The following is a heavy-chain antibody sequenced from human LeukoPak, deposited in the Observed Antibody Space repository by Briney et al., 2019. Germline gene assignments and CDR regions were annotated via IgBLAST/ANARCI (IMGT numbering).Heavy chain of an antibody. CDR1: GYSFTLYW. CDR2: IYPGDSDT. D-gene: IGHD3-10*01. CDR3: ARQDGSGIYYFDN. J-gene: IGHJ4*02. Sequence: GESLKTSRKGSGYSFTLYWIAWVRQISGKGLGWMGIIYPGDSDTRYRPSFQGQVSISADKSINTAYPQWSSLEASDTAIYYCARQDGSGIYYFDNWGQGTLVTVSS. V-gene: IGHV5-51*01.